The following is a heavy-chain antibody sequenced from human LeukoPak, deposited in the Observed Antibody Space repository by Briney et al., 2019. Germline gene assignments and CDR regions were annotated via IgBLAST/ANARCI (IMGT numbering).Heavy chain of an antibody. J-gene: IGHJ6*02. D-gene: IGHD5-12*01. CDR1: GFTFSSYA. CDR3: ARDPRTDIVATMGRYYGMDV. Sequence: PGGSLRLSCAASGFTFSSYAMHWVRQAPGKGLEWVSSISSSSSYIYYADSVKGRFTISRDNAKNSLYLQMNSLRAEDTAVYYCARDPRTDIVATMGRYYGMDVWGQGTTVTVSS. CDR2: ISSSSSYI. V-gene: IGHV3-21*01.